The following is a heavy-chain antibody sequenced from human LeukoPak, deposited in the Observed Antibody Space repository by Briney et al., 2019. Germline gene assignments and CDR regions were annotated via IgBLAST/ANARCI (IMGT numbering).Heavy chain of an antibody. D-gene: IGHD3-3*01. J-gene: IGHJ3*02. CDR2: IYYSGST. CDR3: ARGSSLITIFGVVIAAFDI. V-gene: IGHV4-59*01. Sequence: NPSETLSLTCTVSGGSISSYYWSRIRQPPGKGLEWIGYIYYSGSTNYNPSLKSRVTISVDTSKNQFSLKLSSVTAADTAVYYCARGSSLITIFGVVIAAFDIWGQGTMVTVSS. CDR1: GGSISSYY.